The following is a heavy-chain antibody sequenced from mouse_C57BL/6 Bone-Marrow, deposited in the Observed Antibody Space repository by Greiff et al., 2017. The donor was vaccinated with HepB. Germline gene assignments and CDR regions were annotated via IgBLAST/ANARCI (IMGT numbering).Heavy chain of an antibody. D-gene: IGHD1-1*01. V-gene: IGHV1-81*01. CDR3: APYYYGSSYGGFAY. CDR1: GYTFTSYG. J-gene: IGHJ3*01. Sequence: VQLQESGAELARPGASVKLSCKASGYTFTSYGISWVKQRTGQGLEWIGEIYPRSGNTYYNEKFKGKATLTADKSSSTAYMELRSLTSEDSAVYFCAPYYYGSSYGGFAYWGQGTLVTVSA. CDR2: IYPRSGNT.